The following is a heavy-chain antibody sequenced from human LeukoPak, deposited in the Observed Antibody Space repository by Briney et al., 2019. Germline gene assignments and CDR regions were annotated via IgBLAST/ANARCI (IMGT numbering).Heavy chain of an antibody. D-gene: IGHD1/OR15-1a*01. CDR1: GGSFSGYY. Sequence: SETLSLTCAVYGGSFSGYYWSWIRQPPGKGLEWIGEINHSGSTNYNPSLKSRVTISVDTSKNQFSLKLSSVTAADTAVYYCGSLYPGRRNSDWGQGTLVTVSS. CDR2: INHSGST. CDR3: GSLYPGRRNSD. J-gene: IGHJ4*02. V-gene: IGHV4-34*01.